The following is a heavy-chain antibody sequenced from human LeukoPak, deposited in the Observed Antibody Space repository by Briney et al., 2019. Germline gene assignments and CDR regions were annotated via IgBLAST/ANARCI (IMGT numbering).Heavy chain of an antibody. D-gene: IGHD3-3*01. J-gene: IGHJ3*02. V-gene: IGHV3-23*01. Sequence: GGSLRLSCAASGFTFSSYAMSWVRQAPGKGLEWVSAISGSGGSTYYADSVKGRFTISRDNSKNTLYLQMNSLRAEDTAVYYCARDSPYYDFWSGRADPDAFDIWGQGTMVTVSS. CDR1: GFTFSSYA. CDR2: ISGSGGST. CDR3: ARDSPYYDFWSGRADPDAFDI.